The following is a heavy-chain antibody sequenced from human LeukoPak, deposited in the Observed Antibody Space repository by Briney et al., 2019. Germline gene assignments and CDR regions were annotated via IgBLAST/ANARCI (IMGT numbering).Heavy chain of an antibody. D-gene: IGHD3-22*01. V-gene: IGHV3-30*18. CDR1: GFTFSSYG. CDR3: AKALVVFYDPIHAFDI. J-gene: IGHJ3*02. CDR2: ISYDGSNK. Sequence: PGGSLRLSCAASGFTFSSYGMHWVRQAPGKGLEWVAVISYDGSNKYYADSVKGRFTISRDNSKNTLYLQMNSLRAEDTAVYYCAKALVVFYDPIHAFDIWGQGTMVTVSS.